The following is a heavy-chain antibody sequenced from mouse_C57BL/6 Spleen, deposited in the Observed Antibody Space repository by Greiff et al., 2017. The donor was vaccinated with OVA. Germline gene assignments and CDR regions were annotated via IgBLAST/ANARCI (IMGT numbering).Heavy chain of an antibody. CDR1: GYAFSSYW. V-gene: IGHV1-80*01. D-gene: IGHD1-1*01. CDR3: AIWDYGRGGTSFDY. J-gene: IGHJ2*01. CDR2: IYPGDGDT. Sequence: QVQLQQSGAELVKPGASVKISCKASGYAFSSYWMNWVKQRPGKGLEWIGQIYPGDGDTTYNGKFKGKATLTADKSSSTAYMQLSSLTSGDSAVYFCAIWDYGRGGTSFDYWGQGTTLTVSS.